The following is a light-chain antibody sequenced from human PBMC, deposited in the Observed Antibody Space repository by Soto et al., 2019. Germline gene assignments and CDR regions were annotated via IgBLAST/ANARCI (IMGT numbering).Light chain of an antibody. CDR1: QCISSW. Sequence: DIQMTQSPSSVSASVGNRVTITCRASQCISSWLGRYQQKPGKAPKLLIYAASSLQSGVPSRFSGSGSGTDFTLTISSLQPEDFATYYCQHANSFPFTFGGGTKVEIK. J-gene: IGKJ4*01. CDR3: QHANSFPFT. V-gene: IGKV1D-12*01. CDR2: AAS.